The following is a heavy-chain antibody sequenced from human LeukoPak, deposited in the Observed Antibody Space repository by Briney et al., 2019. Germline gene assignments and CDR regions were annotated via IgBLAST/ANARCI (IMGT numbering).Heavy chain of an antibody. CDR2: ISAYNGNT. Sequence: ASVKVSCKTSGYTFTSYGISWVRQAPGQGLEWMGWISAYNGNTNYAQKLQGRVTMTTDTSTSTAYMELRSLRSDDTAVYYCARDRDYSSSTQDFDSWGQGSLVTVSS. CDR3: ARDRDYSSSTQDFDS. V-gene: IGHV1-18*01. J-gene: IGHJ4*02. D-gene: IGHD6-6*01. CDR1: GYTFTSYG.